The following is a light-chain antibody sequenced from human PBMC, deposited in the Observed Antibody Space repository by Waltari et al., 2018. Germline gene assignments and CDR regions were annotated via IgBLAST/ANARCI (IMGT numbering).Light chain of an antibody. Sequence: QSALTPPSSVSGFLGQSFTISCTGTYRDVGTYNLVSWYQQHPGKAPKLLIFDVTARPSGVSNRFSGSKSGNTAALTISGLQAEDEADYYCCSYAGNFIWVFGGGTKLTVL. CDR1: YRDVGTYNL. CDR3: CSYAGNFIWV. CDR2: DVT. J-gene: IGLJ3*02. V-gene: IGLV2-23*02.